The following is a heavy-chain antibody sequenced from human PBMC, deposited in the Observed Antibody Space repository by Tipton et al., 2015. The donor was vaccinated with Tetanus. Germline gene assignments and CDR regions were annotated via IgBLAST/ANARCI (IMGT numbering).Heavy chain of an antibody. V-gene: IGHV5-51*01. D-gene: IGHD5-24*01. Sequence: QLVQSGAEVKEAGESLRISCKASGYRFSSYWIAWVRQMPGKGLEWVGLIYPGDSDAIYSPSFQGQVTMTADKSISSAYLQWSSLKASDTAIYYCARRTRDGHNWDVFDTWGQGTMVTVSS. J-gene: IGHJ3*02. CDR3: ARRTRDGHNWDVFDT. CDR1: GYRFSSYW. CDR2: IYPGDSDA.